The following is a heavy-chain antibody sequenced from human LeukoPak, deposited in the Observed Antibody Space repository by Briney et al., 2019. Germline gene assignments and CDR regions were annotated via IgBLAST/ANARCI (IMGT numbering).Heavy chain of an antibody. Sequence: GGSLRLSFATSGFTFDDYGMSWVRQAPGKGLEWVSGISGSGGSTYYADSVKGRFTISRDNSRNTLYLQMNSLRAGDTAVYYCAKAVRGYYFDYWGQGTLVTVSS. CDR3: AKAVRGYYFDY. D-gene: IGHD3-22*01. CDR1: GFTFDDYG. J-gene: IGHJ4*02. V-gene: IGHV3-23*01. CDR2: ISGSGGST.